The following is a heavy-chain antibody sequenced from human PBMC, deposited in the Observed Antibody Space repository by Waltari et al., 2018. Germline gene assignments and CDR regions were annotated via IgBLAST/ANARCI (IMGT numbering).Heavy chain of an antibody. CDR2: ITSSNYI. Sequence: EVQLVESGGGLVKPGESLRLSCAASGFTFSSYSMTWVRQAPGKGLEWVSSITSSNYIYYADSMKGRFTISRDNAQNSLFLQMNSLRVEDTAMYYCARTLYTNSIDPFDIWGQGTMVTVSS. V-gene: IGHV3-21*01. CDR3: ARTLYTNSIDPFDI. D-gene: IGHD2-2*02. J-gene: IGHJ3*02. CDR1: GFTFSSYS.